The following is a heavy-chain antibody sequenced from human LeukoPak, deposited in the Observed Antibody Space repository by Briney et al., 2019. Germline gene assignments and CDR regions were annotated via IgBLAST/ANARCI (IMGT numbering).Heavy chain of an antibody. V-gene: IGHV3-48*03. CDR1: GFTFSSYE. D-gene: IGHD3-22*01. Sequence: GGSLRLSCAASGFTFSSYEMNWVRQAPGKGLEWVPYISSSGSTIYYADSVKGRFTISRDNAKNSLYLQMNSLRAEDTAVYYCARSPFGDYYDSSGYGGNWGQGTLVTVSS. CDR2: ISSSGSTI. CDR3: ARSPFGDYYDSSGYGGN. J-gene: IGHJ4*02.